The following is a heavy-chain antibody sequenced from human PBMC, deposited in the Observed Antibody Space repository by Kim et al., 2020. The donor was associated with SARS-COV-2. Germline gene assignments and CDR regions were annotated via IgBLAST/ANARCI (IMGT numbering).Heavy chain of an antibody. Sequence: GGSLRLSCAASGFTFSSYAMSWVHQAPGKGLEWVSAISGSGGSTYYADSVKGRFTISRDNSKNTLYLQMNSLRAEDTAVYYCAKGSSWYWGYFDYWGQGTLVTVSS. V-gene: IGHV3-23*01. CDR1: GFTFSSYA. J-gene: IGHJ4*02. CDR3: AKGSSWYWGYFDY. D-gene: IGHD6-13*01. CDR2: ISGSGGST.